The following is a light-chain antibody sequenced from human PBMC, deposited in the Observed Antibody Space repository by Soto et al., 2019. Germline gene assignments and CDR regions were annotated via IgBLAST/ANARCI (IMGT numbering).Light chain of an antibody. CDR2: AAS. CDR3: QQTYTMPCT. J-gene: IGKJ2*02. V-gene: IGKV1-39*01. Sequence: DIQMAQSPSSLSASLGDRVTITCRASENIRHYLNWYQQKPGKAPTLLIYAASTLQSGVPSRFSGSGSGADFTLTISSLQPEDFASYYCQQTYTMPCTFGQATKLEIK. CDR1: ENIRHY.